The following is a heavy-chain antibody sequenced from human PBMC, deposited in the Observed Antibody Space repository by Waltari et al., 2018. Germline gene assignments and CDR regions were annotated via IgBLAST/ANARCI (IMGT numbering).Heavy chain of an antibody. D-gene: IGHD2-15*01. Sequence: QLHESRPGLVKPSGTLSLRCAVSGDPVTSANWWSWVRQSPQRGLAWIGQVLSTGKTNYSPSFASRVTMSLDASNNQFSLKVTSATAADTAVYYCARDRGRGLYLDVWGPGTLVTVSP. J-gene: IGHJ4*02. CDR2: VLSTGKT. CDR1: GDPVTSANW. V-gene: IGHV4-4*02. CDR3: ARDRGRGLYLDV.